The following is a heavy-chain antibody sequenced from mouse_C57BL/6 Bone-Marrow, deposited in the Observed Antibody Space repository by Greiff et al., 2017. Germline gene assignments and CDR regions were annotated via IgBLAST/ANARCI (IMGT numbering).Heavy chain of an antibody. CDR1: GYTFTSYT. CDR2: INPSSGYT. CDR3: ARGNYDVAWFAY. D-gene: IGHD2-4*01. J-gene: IGHJ3*01. Sequence: VKLQQSGAELARPGASVKMSCKASGYTFTSYTMHWVKQRPGQGLEWIGYINPSSGYTKYNQKFKDKATLTADKSSSTAYMQLSSLTSEDSAVYYCARGNYDVAWFAYWGQGTLVTVSA. V-gene: IGHV1-4*01.